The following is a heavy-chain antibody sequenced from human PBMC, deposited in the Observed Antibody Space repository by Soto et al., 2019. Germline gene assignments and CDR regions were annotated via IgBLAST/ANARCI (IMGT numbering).Heavy chain of an antibody. J-gene: IGHJ5*02. CDR3: ARGGNSAVT. Sequence: QVQLVESGGGVVQPGRSLRLSCAASGFSLSNYAMHWVRQAPGKGPELVAVISYDGSKKYYADSVKGRLSISRDNSKNTLYLQMNSLRVEDTAVYYCARGGNSAVTWGQGTLVTVSS. V-gene: IGHV3-30-3*01. CDR1: GFSLSNYA. D-gene: IGHD2-21*01. CDR2: ISYDGSKK.